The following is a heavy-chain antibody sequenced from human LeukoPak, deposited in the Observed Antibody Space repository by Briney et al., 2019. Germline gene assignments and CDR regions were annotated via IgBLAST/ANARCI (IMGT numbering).Heavy chain of an antibody. Sequence: SETLSLTCTVSGGSISSGSYYWSWIRQPPGKGLEWIGYIYYSGSTNYNPSLKSRVTISVDTSKNQFSLKLSSVTAADTAVYYCARGREYYDFWSGYFNYWGQGTLVTVSS. J-gene: IGHJ4*02. CDR3: ARGREYYDFWSGYFNY. V-gene: IGHV4-61*01. CDR1: GGSISSGSYY. D-gene: IGHD3-3*01. CDR2: IYYSGST.